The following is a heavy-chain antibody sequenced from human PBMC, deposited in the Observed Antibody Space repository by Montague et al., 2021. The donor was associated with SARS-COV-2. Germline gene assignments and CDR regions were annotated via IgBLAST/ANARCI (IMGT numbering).Heavy chain of an antibody. CDR1: GFTFSSYS. D-gene: IGHD2-21*01. CDR3: ARARGIGNYYYGMDV. V-gene: IGHV3-21*01. Sequence: SLRLSCAASGFTFSSYSMNWVRRAPGKELEWVSSISSSSSYIYYTDSVKGRFTISRDNAKNSLYLQMNSLRAEDTAVYYCARARGIGNYYYGMDVWGQGTTLTVSS. J-gene: IGHJ6*02. CDR2: ISSSSSYI.